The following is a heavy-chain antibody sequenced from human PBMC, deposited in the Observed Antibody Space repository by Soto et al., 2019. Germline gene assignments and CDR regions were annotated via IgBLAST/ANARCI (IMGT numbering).Heavy chain of an antibody. V-gene: IGHV1-18*04. CDR1: GYTFTSYG. CDR3: ARDRYSDKTDGMGV. Sequence: QVQLVQSGAEVKKPGASVKVSCKASGYTFTSYGSSWVRQAPGPGLEWMGWIIAYNGNTNYAQKLQGRVTMTTDTATSTAYLELRSLRSDDTAVYYCARDRYSDKTDGMGVWGQGTTVTVS. J-gene: IGHJ6*02. CDR2: IIAYNGNT. D-gene: IGHD6-13*01.